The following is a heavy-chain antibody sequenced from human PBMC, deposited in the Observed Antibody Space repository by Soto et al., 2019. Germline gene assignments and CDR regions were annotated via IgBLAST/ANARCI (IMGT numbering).Heavy chain of an antibody. CDR3: ARVTMVRGVRHYYYYGMDV. CDR2: IYHSGST. V-gene: IGHV4-4*02. J-gene: IGHJ6*02. CDR1: GGSISSSNW. D-gene: IGHD3-10*01. Sequence: SETLSLTCAVSGGSISSSNWWSWVRQPPGKGLEWIGEIYHSGSTNYNPSLKSRVTISVDKSKNQFSLKLSSVTAADTAVYYCARVTMVRGVRHYYYYGMDVWGQGTTVTVSS.